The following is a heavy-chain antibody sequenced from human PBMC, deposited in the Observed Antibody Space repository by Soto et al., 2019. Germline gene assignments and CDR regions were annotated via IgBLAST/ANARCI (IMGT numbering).Heavy chain of an antibody. CDR2: TYHSGTT. J-gene: IGHJ5*02. Sequence: QVQLQESGPGLVQPSGTLSLTCAVSGGSINNSHWWSWVRQTPGKGLEWIGETYHSGTTNYNPSLKTRVTISIDKSKNQFSLKMNSVTAADTAVYYCAREGNSSPARGPNWFDPWGQGTLVTVSS. D-gene: IGHD6-13*01. CDR1: GGSINNSHW. CDR3: AREGNSSPARGPNWFDP. V-gene: IGHV4-4*02.